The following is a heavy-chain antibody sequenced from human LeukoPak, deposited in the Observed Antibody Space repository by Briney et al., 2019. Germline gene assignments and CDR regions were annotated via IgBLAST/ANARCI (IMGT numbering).Heavy chain of an antibody. CDR3: AKDSLGSMIVVEGYFQD. D-gene: IGHD3-22*01. Sequence: GGSLRLSCAASGFTFSDYYMSWIRQAPGKGLEWVSYISSSGSTIYYADSVKGRFTISRDNAKNSLYLQMNSLRAEDTALYYCAKDSLGSMIVVEGYFQDWGQGTLVTVSS. CDR2: ISSSGSTI. V-gene: IGHV3-11*01. CDR1: GFTFSDYY. J-gene: IGHJ1*01.